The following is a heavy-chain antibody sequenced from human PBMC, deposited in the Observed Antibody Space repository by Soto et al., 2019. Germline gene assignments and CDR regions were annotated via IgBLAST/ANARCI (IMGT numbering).Heavy chain of an antibody. CDR1: GFTFSSYA. J-gene: IGHJ5*02. CDR3: ASGSCHWGVRGVLGP. CDR2: MSSSGRST. D-gene: IGHD3-10*01. V-gene: IGHV3-23*01. Sequence: GGSLRLSCAASGFTFSSYAKSWFSQAPVKGLEWVSAMSSSGRSTYYADSVKGRFTISRDNSKNTLYRQMNSLRAEDTAVYYCASGSCHWGVRGVLGPWGQGT.